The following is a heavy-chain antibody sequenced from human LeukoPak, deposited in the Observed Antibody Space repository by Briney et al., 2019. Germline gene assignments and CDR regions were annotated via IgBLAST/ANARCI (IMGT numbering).Heavy chain of an antibody. Sequence: PGGSLKLSCAASGFTFSGSAMHWVRQASGKGLEWVGRIRSKANSYATAYAASVKGRFTISRDDSKNTAYLQMNSLKTEDTAVYYCAKDLMSGSWGQGTLVTVSS. CDR3: AKDLMSGS. V-gene: IGHV3-73*01. J-gene: IGHJ5*02. CDR2: IRSKANSYAT. CDR1: GFTFSGSA.